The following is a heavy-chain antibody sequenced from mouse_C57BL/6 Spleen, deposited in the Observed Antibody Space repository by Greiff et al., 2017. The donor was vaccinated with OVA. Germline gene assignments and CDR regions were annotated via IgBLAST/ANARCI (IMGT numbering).Heavy chain of an antibody. CDR1: GFTFSSYA. CDR2: ISDGGCYT. Sequence: EVQVVESGGGLVKPGGSLKLSCAASGFTFSSYAMSWVRQTPEKRLEWVATISDGGCYTYYPDNVKGRFTISRDNAKNNLYLQMSHLKSEDTAMYYCARSYGSSYFDYWGQGTTLTVSS. V-gene: IGHV5-4*01. CDR3: ARSYGSSYFDY. D-gene: IGHD1-1*01. J-gene: IGHJ2*01.